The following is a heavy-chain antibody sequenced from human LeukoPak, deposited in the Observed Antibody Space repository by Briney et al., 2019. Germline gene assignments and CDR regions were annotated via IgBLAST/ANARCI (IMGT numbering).Heavy chain of an antibody. CDR2: ITTYNGDT. V-gene: IGHV1-18*01. J-gene: IGHJ4*02. CDR1: GYTFTSYG. D-gene: IGHD3-10*01. CDR3: AIVLPYFGY. Sequence: GASVKVSCRASGYTFTSYGINWVRQAPGQGLEWMGWITTYNGDTDYAQKLQGRVTMTADTSTSTAYMELRSLRSDDTAVYYCAIVLPYFGYWGQGTLLTVSS.